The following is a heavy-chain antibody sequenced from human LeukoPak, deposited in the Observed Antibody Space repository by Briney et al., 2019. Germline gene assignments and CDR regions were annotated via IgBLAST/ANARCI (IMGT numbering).Heavy chain of an antibody. CDR2: IIPIFGTA. CDR3: ARVIQLPNEYFQH. D-gene: IGHD2-2*01. V-gene: IGHV1-69*13. CDR1: GDTFSSYA. J-gene: IGHJ1*01. Sequence: GASVKVTCKASGDTFSSYAISWVRQAPGQGLEWMGGIIPIFGTANYAQKFQGRVTITADESTSTAYMELSSLRSEDTAVYYCARVIQLPNEYFQHWGQGTLVTVSS.